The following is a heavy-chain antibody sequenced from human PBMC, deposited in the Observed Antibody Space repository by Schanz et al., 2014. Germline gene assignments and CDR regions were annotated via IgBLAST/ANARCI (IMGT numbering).Heavy chain of an antibody. J-gene: IGHJ3*02. CDR1: GFSFDKYA. CDR3: ARDGYSVVVISPTESFDI. Sequence: EVQLVESGGGLVQPGKSLRLSCAASGFSFDKYAMHWVRQAPGKGLEWVSVISWNSGTIGYADSVKGRFTISRDNSKNTLYLQMKSLRAEDTAVYYCARDGYSVVVISPTESFDIWGQGTMVTVSP. CDR2: ISWNSGTI. D-gene: IGHD2-21*01. V-gene: IGHV3-9*01.